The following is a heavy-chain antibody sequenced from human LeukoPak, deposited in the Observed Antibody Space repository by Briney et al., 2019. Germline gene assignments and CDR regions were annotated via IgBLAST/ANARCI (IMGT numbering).Heavy chain of an antibody. V-gene: IGHV3-23*01. J-gene: IGHJ4*02. D-gene: IGHD6-13*01. CDR2: ISGSVGST. Sequence: GGSLRLSCAASGFTFSSYAMSWVRQAPGKGLEWVSAISGSVGSTYYADSVKGRFSISRDNSKNTLYLQMNTLRAKGTSVYYCAKDPHIAAACTDYGSQGPLVTVSS. CDR3: AKDPHIAAACTDY. CDR1: GFTFSSYA.